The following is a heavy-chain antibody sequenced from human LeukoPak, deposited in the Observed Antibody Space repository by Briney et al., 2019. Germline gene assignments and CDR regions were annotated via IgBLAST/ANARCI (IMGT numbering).Heavy chain of an antibody. D-gene: IGHD6-13*01. Sequence: SVKVSCKASGGTCSSYAISWVRQAPGQGLEWMGRIIPIFGTANYAQKFQGRVTITTDESTSTAYMELSSLRSEDTAVYYCARGIGGSSWYYYFDYWGKGTLVTVSS. CDR2: IIPIFGTA. CDR3: ARGIGGSSWYYYFDY. V-gene: IGHV1-69*05. J-gene: IGHJ4*02. CDR1: GGTCSSYA.